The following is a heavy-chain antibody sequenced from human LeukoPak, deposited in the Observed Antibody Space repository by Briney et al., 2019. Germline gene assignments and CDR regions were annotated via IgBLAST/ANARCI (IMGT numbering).Heavy chain of an antibody. CDR1: GGSISSGDYS. V-gene: IGHV4-30-2*01. Sequence: PSQTLSLTCAVSGGSISSGDYSWSWIRQPPGSGPEWFGYIWHCGHTNYNPSLRSRVPLSLARSNNQFSLRLRSVTAADTAVYYCARARESMATAGSYFDYWGQGTLVTVSS. D-gene: IGHD6-13*01. CDR3: ARARESMATAGSYFDY. CDR2: IWHCGHT. J-gene: IGHJ4*02.